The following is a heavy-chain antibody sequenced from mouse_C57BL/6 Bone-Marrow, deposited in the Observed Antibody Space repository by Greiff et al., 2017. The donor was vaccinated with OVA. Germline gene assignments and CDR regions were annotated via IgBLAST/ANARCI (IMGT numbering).Heavy chain of an antibody. J-gene: IGHJ2*01. CDR1: GFTFSDYY. CDR3: AREGRLRPLDY. D-gene: IGHD1-2*01. CDR2: INYDGSST. V-gene: IGHV5-16*01. Sequence: EVQLVESEGGLVQPGSSMKLSCTASGFTFSDYYMAWVRQVPEKGLEWVANINYDGSSTYYLDSLKSRFIISRDNAKNILYLQMSSLKSEDTATYYCAREGRLRPLDYWGQGTTLTVSS.